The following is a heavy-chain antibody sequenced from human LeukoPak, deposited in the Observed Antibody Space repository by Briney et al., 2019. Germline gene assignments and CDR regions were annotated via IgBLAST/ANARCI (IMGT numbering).Heavy chain of an antibody. CDR2: INPNSGGT. D-gene: IGHD4-11*01. CDR3: ARWMATVTTPDY. J-gene: IGHJ4*02. Sequence: GGSLRLSCAASGFTFSSYGMHWVRQAPGQGLEWMGWINPNSGGTNYAQKFQGRVTMTRDTSISTAYMELSRLRSDDTAVYYCARWMATVTTPDYWGQGTLVTVSS. CDR1: GFTFSSYG. V-gene: IGHV1-2*02.